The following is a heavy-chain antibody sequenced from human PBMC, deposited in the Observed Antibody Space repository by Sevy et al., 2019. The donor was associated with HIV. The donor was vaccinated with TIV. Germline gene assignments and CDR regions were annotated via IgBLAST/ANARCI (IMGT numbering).Heavy chain of an antibody. D-gene: IGHD2-8*01. J-gene: IGHJ4*02. CDR1: GFTFSKYS. CDR2: FSFGCGRI. Sequence: GGSLRLSCAASGFTFSKYSMSWVRQAPGKGLEWVSTFSFGCGRINYADSVKGRFTISRDDSKNTLYLQMNSLRAEDTAVYYCAREGCTKPHDYWGQGTLFTVSS. V-gene: IGHV3-23*01. CDR3: AREGCTKPHDY.